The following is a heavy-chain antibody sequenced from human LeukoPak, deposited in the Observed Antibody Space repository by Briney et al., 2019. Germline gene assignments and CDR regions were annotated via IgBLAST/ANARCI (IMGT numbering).Heavy chain of an antibody. CDR1: GFTFSSYG. J-gene: IGHJ6*02. Sequence: GGSLRLSCAASGFTFSSYGMHWVRQAPGKGLEWVAVIWYDGSNKYYADSVKGRFTISRDNSKNTLYLQMNSLRAEDTAVYYCAGRDNGYYYGMDVWGQGTTVTVSS. D-gene: IGHD2-8*01. V-gene: IGHV3-33*01. CDR3: AGRDNGYYYGMDV. CDR2: IWYDGSNK.